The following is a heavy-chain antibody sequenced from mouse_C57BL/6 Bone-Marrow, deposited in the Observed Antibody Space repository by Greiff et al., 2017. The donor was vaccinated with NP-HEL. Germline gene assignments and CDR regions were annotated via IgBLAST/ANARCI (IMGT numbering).Heavy chain of an antibody. CDR2: IDPSDSYT. Sequence: QVQLQQSGAELVKPGASVKLSCKASGYTFTSYWMQWVKQRPGQGLEWIGEIDPSDSYTNYNQKFKGKATLTVDTSSSTAYMQLSSLTSEDSAVYYCALLLPWYFDVWGTGTTVTVSS. D-gene: IGHD1-1*01. CDR3: ALLLPWYFDV. V-gene: IGHV1-50*01. J-gene: IGHJ1*03. CDR1: GYTFTSYW.